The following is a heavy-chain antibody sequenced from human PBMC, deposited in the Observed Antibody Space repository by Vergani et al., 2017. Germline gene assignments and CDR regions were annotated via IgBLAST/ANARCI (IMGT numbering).Heavy chain of an antibody. CDR2: TYYRSKWYN. D-gene: IGHD3-10*01. V-gene: IGHV6-1*01. Sequence: QVQLQQSGPGLVKPSQTLSLTCAVSGDSVSSNSAAWNWIRQSPSRGLEWLGRTYYRSKWYNDYAVSVKSRITINPDTSKNQFSLQLKSVTPEDTAVYYCARGRELLWFGELSPHVYYGMDVWGQGTTVTVSS. J-gene: IGHJ6*02. CDR3: ARGRELLWFGELSPHVYYGMDV. CDR1: GDSVSSNSAA.